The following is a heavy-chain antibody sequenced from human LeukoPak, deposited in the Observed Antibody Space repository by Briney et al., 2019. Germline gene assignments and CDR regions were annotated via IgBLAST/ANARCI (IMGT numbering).Heavy chain of an antibody. CDR2: INPNSGAT. V-gene: IGHV1-2*02. CDR1: GYTFGGYY. D-gene: IGHD3-22*01. J-gene: IGHJ4*02. CDR3: ARSRVDNSGRTPLY. Sequence: ASVKVSCKASGYTFGGYYMHWVRQAPGQGLEWMGWINPNSGATNYAQKFQGRVTMTRDTSISTAYMELSRLRSDDTAVYYCARSRVDNSGRTPLYWGQGTLVTVSS.